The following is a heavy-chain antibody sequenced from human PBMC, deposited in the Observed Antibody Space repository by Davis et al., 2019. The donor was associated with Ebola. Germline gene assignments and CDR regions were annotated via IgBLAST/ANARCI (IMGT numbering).Heavy chain of an antibody. D-gene: IGHD1-7*01. V-gene: IGHV3-21*04. CDR2: ISSSSSYI. Sequence: GESLKISCAASGFTFSSYSMNWVRHAPGKGLGWVSSISSSSSYIYYADSVKGRFTISRDNAKNSLYLQMNSLRAEDTDVYYCAKDLGLPGRITIYYYYDGMDVWGQGTTVTVAS. CDR3: AKDLGLPGRITIYYYYDGMDV. J-gene: IGHJ6*02. CDR1: GFTFSSYS.